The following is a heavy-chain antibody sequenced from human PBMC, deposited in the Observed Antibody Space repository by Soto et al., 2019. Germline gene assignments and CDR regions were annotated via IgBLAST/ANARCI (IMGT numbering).Heavy chain of an antibody. CDR2: IRQDGGEK. CDR1: GYTFSNYY. V-gene: IGHV3-7*03. J-gene: IGHJ4*02. CDR3: ARAPDYGPHLDY. Sequence: GGSLRLSCRAAGYTFSNYYIIGVLQAPRKGLEWGANIRQDGGEKYYVDSVKGRFTISRDNTQNSIYLQMNSLRAEDTAVYYCARAPDYGPHLDYWGQGILVTVSS. D-gene: IGHD4-17*01.